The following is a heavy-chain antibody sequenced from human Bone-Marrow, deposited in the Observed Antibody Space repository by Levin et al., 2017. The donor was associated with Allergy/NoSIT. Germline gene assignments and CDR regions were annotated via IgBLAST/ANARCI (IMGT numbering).Heavy chain of an antibody. CDR2: IYSTGTT. CDR1: GGSISTYY. Sequence: SETLSLTCTVSGGSISTYYWSWIRQPAGKGLEWIGRIYSTGTTNHSPSLKSRVTMSVDTSKNQIYLKLSSVTAADTAVYYCARDRDSGSYPYYYYGMDGWGQGTTVTVSS. D-gene: IGHD1-26*01. CDR3: ARDRDSGSYPYYYYGMDG. J-gene: IGHJ6*02. V-gene: IGHV4-4*07.